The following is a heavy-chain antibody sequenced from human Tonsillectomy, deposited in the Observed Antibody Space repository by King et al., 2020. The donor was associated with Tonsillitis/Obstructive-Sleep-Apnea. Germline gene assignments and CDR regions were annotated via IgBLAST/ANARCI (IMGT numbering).Heavy chain of an antibody. CDR1: GGSCSGYY. CDR2: INHRGCT. J-gene: IGHJ4*02. Sequence: HVQLQQWGAGLLKPSETLSLTCAVYGGSCSGYYWSWIRQPPGKGLEWSGEINHRGCTNYNPYLKIRVTISLDTSKNQFSLKLSSVTAADTAVYYCARGGNGDYGDYDFDYWGQGTLVTVSS. CDR3: ARGGNGDYGDYDFDY. V-gene: IGHV4-34*01. D-gene: IGHD4-17*01.